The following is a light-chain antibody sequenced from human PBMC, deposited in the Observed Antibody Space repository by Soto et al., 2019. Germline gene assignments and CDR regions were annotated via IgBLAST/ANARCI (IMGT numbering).Light chain of an antibody. CDR2: ATS. CDR1: QNVNNW. CDR3: QQYDNFPPT. J-gene: IGKJ4*01. Sequence: DVQMTQSPSSLSASVGDRVTITCRASQNVNNWLAWYQQTPGKAPKSLIYATSILQGGVPSRFSGTGSGTHFTLTIDGLQPEDFATYYCQQYDNFPPTFGGGTKVDIK. V-gene: IGKV1D-16*01.